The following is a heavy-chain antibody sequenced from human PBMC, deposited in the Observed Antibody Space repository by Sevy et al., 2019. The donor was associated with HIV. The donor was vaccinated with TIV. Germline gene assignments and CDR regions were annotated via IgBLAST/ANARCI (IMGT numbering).Heavy chain of an antibody. V-gene: IGHV3-23*01. Sequence: GGCLRLSCAASGFTFSSYAMSWVRQAPGKGLERVSGLSGNGGSTNYVDSVKGRFALSRDNSKNTLYLQMNNLRAEDTAIYFCSKDRIWELGDAFDIWGQGTMVFVSS. CDR1: GFTFSSYA. D-gene: IGHD1-7*01. CDR2: LSGNGGST. CDR3: SKDRIWELGDAFDI. J-gene: IGHJ3*02.